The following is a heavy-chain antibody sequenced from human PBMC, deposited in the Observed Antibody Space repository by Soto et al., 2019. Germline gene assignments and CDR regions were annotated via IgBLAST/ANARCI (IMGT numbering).Heavy chain of an antibody. CDR3: AKSGVGYCSGGSCKAFDY. V-gene: IGHV3-30*18. CDR1: GFTFGSYG. J-gene: IGHJ4*02. CDR2: ISYDGSNK. D-gene: IGHD2-15*01. Sequence: PGGSLRLSCAASGFTFGSYGMHWVRQAPGKGLEWVAVISYDGSNKYYADSVKGRFTISRDNSKNTLYLQMNSLRAEDTAVYYCAKSGVGYCSGGSCKAFDYWGQGTLVTVSS.